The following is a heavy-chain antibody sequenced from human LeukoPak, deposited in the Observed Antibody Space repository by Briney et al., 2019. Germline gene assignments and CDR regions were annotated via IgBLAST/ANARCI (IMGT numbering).Heavy chain of an antibody. D-gene: IGHD5-12*01. CDR3: ARDVVGMGGYGAYVGLPLDY. Sequence: RSETLSLTCTVSGYSISSGYYWGWIRQPSGKGLEWIGSIYHSGSTFYNPSLKSRVTISVDTSKNQFSLKLNSVTAADTAVYYCARDVVGMGGYGAYVGLPLDYWDQGILVTVSS. CDR2: IYHSGST. V-gene: IGHV4-38-2*02. J-gene: IGHJ4*02. CDR1: GYSISSGYY.